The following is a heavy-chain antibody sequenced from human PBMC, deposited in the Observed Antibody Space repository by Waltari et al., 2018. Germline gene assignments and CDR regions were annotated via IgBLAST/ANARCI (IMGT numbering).Heavy chain of an antibody. Sequence: EVQLVQSGAEVKTPEESRRISCEGSGYSFSSHWISWVRQKPGKGLEWVGRIDPSDSFRNYGPAFEGHVTISVDQSLRTAYLQWDSLKASDTAIYYCVRHRTTYPLEIDYWGQGTLVTVSS. CDR2: IDPSDSFR. J-gene: IGHJ4*02. CDR3: VRHRTTYPLEIDY. D-gene: IGHD2-2*01. CDR1: GYSFSSHW. V-gene: IGHV5-10-1*01.